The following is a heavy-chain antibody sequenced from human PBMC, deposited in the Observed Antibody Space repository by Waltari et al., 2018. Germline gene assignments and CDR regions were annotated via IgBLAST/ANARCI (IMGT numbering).Heavy chain of an antibody. CDR1: GFTFNTYG. Sequence: QVQVVDSGGGMVRPGRSLRLSCAASGFTFNTYGMHWVRQAPGKGLEWVAGMWYDGSKKNYADSVKGRFTISRDNSGNTVYLQMDNLRAEDTAVYYCAKDLAYWGQGTLVTVSS. CDR3: AKDLAY. CDR2: MWYDGSKK. J-gene: IGHJ4*02. V-gene: IGHV3-33*06.